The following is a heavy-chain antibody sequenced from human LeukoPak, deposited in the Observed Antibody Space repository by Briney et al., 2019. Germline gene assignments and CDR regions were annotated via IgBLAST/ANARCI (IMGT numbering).Heavy chain of an antibody. CDR3: ARDHVVPGYYSSGTSSGYFDY. V-gene: IGHV4-59*01. CDR1: GGSISSYY. CDR2: IYYSGST. J-gene: IGHJ4*02. D-gene: IGHD3-10*01. Sequence: SETLSLTCTISGGSISSYYWGWIRQPPGKALEYIGYIYYSGSTNYNPSLKSRVTISVDTSKNQFSLKLTSVTAADTAVYYCARDHVVPGYYSSGTSSGYFDYWGQGTLVTVSS.